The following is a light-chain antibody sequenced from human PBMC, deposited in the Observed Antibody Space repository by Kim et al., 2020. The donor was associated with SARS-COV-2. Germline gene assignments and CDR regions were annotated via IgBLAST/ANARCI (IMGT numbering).Light chain of an antibody. J-gene: IGLJ3*02. Sequence: PGQTARITGSGEALPKQYAYWFQQKPGQAPVVVIYEDTERPSGIPERFSGSTSGTTVTLTISGVQAEDEADYYCQSADSSDTFWVFGGGTQLTVL. CDR1: ALPKQY. CDR2: EDT. V-gene: IGLV3-25*03. CDR3: QSADSSDTFWV.